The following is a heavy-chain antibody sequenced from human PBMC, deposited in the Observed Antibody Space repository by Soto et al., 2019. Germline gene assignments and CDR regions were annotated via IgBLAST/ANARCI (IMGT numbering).Heavy chain of an antibody. CDR3: ARDAGSWGY. J-gene: IGHJ4*02. V-gene: IGHV3-48*02. CDR1: GFTFSDYS. D-gene: IGHD3-10*01. CDR2: ISSSSSTI. Sequence: EVQLVESGGGLVQPGGSLRLSCAASGFTFSDYSMDWVRQAPGKGLEWVSYISSSSSTIYYADSVKGRFTISRYNAKNSLYLQMNRLRDEDTAVYYCARDAGSWGYWGQGTLVTVSS.